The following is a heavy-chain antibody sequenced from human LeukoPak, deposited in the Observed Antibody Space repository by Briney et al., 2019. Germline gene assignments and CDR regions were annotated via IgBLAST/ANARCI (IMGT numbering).Heavy chain of an antibody. J-gene: IGHJ4*02. CDR3: ARAISGYSYGTPFDY. D-gene: IGHD5-18*01. V-gene: IGHV4-39*07. Sequence: PSETLSLTCTVSGGFISSSSYYWGWIRQPPGKGLEWIGSIYYSGSTYYNPSLKSRVTISVDTSKNQFSLKLSSVTAADTAVYYCARAISGYSYGTPFDYWGQGILVTVSS. CDR1: GGFISSSSYY. CDR2: IYYSGST.